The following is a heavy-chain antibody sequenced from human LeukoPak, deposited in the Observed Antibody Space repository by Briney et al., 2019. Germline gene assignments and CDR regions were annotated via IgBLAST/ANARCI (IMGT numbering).Heavy chain of an antibody. CDR2: ISYDGSNK. D-gene: IGHD3-22*01. J-gene: IGHJ4*02. CDR3: ARDSSGGLDY. CDR1: GFTFSTFG. Sequence: PGGSLRLSCAASGFTFSTFGIHWVRQAPGKGLEWVAVISYDGSNKFYADSVKGRFTISRDNSKNTLSLQMNSLRAEDTAVYYCARDSSGGLDYWGQGTLVTVSS. V-gene: IGHV3-30-3*01.